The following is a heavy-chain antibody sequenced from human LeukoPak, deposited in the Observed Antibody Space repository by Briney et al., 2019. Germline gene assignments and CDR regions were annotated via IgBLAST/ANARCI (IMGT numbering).Heavy chain of an antibody. CDR2: VNTHDSS. Sequence: PSETLSLSCDDSGYDIGSSHYWGWIRQPPGGGLQWIGHVNTHDSSAYNASLRGRVTISVEASKNRFSLRLTSVTGADAAIYYCARVVSQAAPDWYMDVWGGGTMVIVSS. CDR1: GYDIGSSHY. V-gene: IGHV4-38-2*01. D-gene: IGHD2-21*01. CDR3: ARVVSQAAPDWYMDV. J-gene: IGHJ2*01.